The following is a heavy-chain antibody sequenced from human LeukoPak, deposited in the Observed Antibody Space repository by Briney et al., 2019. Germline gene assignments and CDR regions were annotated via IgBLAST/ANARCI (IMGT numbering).Heavy chain of an antibody. CDR1: GGAFSSYA. V-gene: IGHV1-69*13. CDR2: IIPIFGTV. D-gene: IGHD3-22*01. J-gene: IGHJ4*02. Sequence: ASVKVSCKTSGGAFSSYAFSWVRQAPGQGLEWLGGIIPIFGTVKYAQRFQGRVTFTADESTSTVYMQLSSLRPEDTAVYYCARDNWDYYDRSGYYPNYFDYWGRGTLVTVSS. CDR3: ARDNWDYYDRSGYYPNYFDY.